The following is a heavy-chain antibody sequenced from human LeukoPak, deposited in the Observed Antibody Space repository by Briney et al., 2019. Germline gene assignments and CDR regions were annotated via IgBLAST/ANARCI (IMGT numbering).Heavy chain of an antibody. V-gene: IGHV1-3*01. D-gene: IGHD5-18*01. J-gene: IGHJ4*02. CDR3: ARMGYSYGYFDY. CDR1: GYTFTSYA. CDR2: INAGNGNT. Sequence: ASVKVSCKASGYTFTSYAMHWVRQAPGQRLEWMGWINAGNGNTKYSQKFQGRVTITRDTSASTAYMELSSLGSEDTAVYYCARMGYSYGYFDYWGQGTLVTVSS.